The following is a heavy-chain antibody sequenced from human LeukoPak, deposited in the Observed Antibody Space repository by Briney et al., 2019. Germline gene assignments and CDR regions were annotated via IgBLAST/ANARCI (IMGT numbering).Heavy chain of an antibody. Sequence: SETLSLTCAVSGGSISSSNWWSWVRQPPGKGLEWIGEIYHSGSTNYNPSLKSRVTISVDKSKNQFSLKLSSVTAADTAVYYCARGLRRSAAAGEFDYWGQGTLVTVSS. CDR2: IYHSGST. V-gene: IGHV4-4*02. D-gene: IGHD6-13*01. CDR1: GGSISSSNW. J-gene: IGHJ4*02. CDR3: ARGLRRSAAAGEFDY.